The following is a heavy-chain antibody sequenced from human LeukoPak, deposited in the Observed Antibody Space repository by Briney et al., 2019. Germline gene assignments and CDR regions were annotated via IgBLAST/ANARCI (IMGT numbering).Heavy chain of an antibody. CDR1: GFTLSSYG. J-gene: IGHJ4*02. V-gene: IGHV3-33*06. Sequence: GRSLRLSCAASGFTLSSYGMHWVRQAPGKGLEWVAVIWYDGSNKYYADSVKGRFTISRDNSKNTLYLQMNSLRAEDTAVYYCAKDGDYGDYGGTQGFDYWGQGPLVTVSS. CDR2: IWYDGSNK. CDR3: AKDGDYGDYGGTQGFDY. D-gene: IGHD4-17*01.